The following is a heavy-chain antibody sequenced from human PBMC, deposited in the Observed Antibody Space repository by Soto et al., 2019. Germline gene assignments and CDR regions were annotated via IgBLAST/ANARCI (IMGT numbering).Heavy chain of an antibody. V-gene: IGHV3-20*01. CDR1: GFTFDDYG. CDR3: ASSHLTIFGARAYMDV. D-gene: IGHD3-3*01. Sequence: PGGSLRLSCAASGFTFDDYGMSWVRQAPGKGLEWVSGINWNGGSTGYADSVKGRFTISRDNAKNSLYLQMNSLRAEDTALYHCASSHLTIFGARAYMDVWGKGTTVNVSS. CDR2: INWNGGST. J-gene: IGHJ6*03.